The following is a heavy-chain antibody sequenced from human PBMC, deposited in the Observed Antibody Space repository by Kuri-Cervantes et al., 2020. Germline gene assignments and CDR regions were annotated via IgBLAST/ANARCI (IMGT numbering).Heavy chain of an antibody. V-gene: IGHV1-46*01. D-gene: IGHD3-3*01. CDR2: INPSGGST. CDR1: GYTFTSHY. Sequence: ASVKVSCKASGYTFTSHYMHWVRQAPGQGLEWMGIINPSGGSTSYAQKFQGRVTMTRDTSTSTVYMELSSLRSEDTAVYYCARALKRITIFGSRLPGLDYWGQGTLVTVSS. J-gene: IGHJ4*02. CDR3: ARALKRITIFGSRLPGLDY.